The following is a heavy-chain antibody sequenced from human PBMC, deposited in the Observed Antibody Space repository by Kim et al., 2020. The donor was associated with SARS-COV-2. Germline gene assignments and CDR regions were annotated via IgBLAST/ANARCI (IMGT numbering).Heavy chain of an antibody. J-gene: IGHJ6*02. V-gene: IGHV1-8*01. D-gene: IGHD3-10*01. CDR1: GYTFTSYD. CDR2: MNPNSGNT. Sequence: ASVKVSCKASGYTFTSYDINWVRQATGQGLEWMGWMNPNSGNTGYAQKFQGRVTMTRNTSISTAYMELSSLRSEDTAVYYCARLNYGSGSGYYYYYYGMDVWGQGTTVTVSS. CDR3: ARLNYGSGSGYYYYYYGMDV.